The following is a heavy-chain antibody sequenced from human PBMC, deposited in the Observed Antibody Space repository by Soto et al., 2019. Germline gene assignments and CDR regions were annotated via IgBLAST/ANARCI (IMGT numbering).Heavy chain of an antibody. CDR3: AKSGVSVDTAGYY. Sequence: EVQLLESGGGLVQPGGSLRLSCAASGFTFSSYAMSWVRQAPGKGLEWVSAISGSGGSTYYADSVKGRFTISRDNSKNTLYLQMNSLRAEDTAVYSCAKSGVSVDTAGYYWGQGTLVTVSS. D-gene: IGHD5-18*01. CDR1: GFTFSSYA. V-gene: IGHV3-23*01. J-gene: IGHJ4*02. CDR2: ISGSGGST.